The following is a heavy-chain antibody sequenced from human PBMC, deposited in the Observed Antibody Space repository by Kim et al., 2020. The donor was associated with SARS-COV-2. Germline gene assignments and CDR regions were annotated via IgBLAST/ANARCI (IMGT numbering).Heavy chain of an antibody. CDR3: AREAVAGSFDH. CDR2: NT. V-gene: IGHV1-3*01. J-gene: IGHJ4*02. D-gene: IGHD6-19*01. Sequence: NTRYTRKFQARVAITRDTSETTAYLELSGLRSEDTAVYYCAREAVAGSFDHWGQGTLVTVSS.